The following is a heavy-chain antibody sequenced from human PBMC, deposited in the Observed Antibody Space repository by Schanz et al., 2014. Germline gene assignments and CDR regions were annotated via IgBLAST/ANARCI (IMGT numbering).Heavy chain of an antibody. Sequence: QVQLVQSGSELKKPGASVKVSCKASGYTFPNYGINWVRQAPGQGLEWMGWVSTKSGATNYAHKVQGRVTLTTDTSTRTAYMELRSLRSDDTAVYFCARANEGSPYCYDLWGQGTLVTVSS. D-gene: IGHD3-10*01. V-gene: IGHV1-18*04. CDR3: ARANEGSPYCYDL. J-gene: IGHJ5*02. CDR2: VSTKSGAT. CDR1: GYTFPNYG.